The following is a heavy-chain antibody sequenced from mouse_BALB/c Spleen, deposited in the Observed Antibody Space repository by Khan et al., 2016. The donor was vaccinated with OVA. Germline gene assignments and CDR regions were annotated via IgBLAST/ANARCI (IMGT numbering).Heavy chain of an antibody. V-gene: IGHV2-6-4*01. D-gene: IGHD2-14*01. CDR1: GFSLSRYN. CDR3: ARAYYRYDGYYAMDY. Sequence: QVQLKESGPGLVAPSQSLSITCTVSGFSLSRYNIHWVRQPPGKGLEWLGMIWGGGSTDYNSALNSRLSISNDNSTGQVFLKMHSLQTDDTAMYXGARAYYRYDGYYAMDYWGQGTSVTVSS. J-gene: IGHJ4*01. CDR2: IWGGGST.